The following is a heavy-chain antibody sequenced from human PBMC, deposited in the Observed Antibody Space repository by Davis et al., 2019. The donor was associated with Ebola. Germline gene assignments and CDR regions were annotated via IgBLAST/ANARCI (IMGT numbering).Heavy chain of an antibody. CDR3: ARSTTDYYNRRGYPGVLWRAFEM. V-gene: IGHV1-18*01. D-gene: IGHD3-22*01. CDR1: GYSFTSDG. Sequence: ASVKVSCKASGYSFTSDGISWVRQVPGQGLEWMGWISIYSSNTNYAQNVQGRVTMTTDTSTNTAYLELRSLRFDDTAVYYCARSTTDYYNRRGYPGVLWRAFEMWGQGTMVTVSS. CDR2: ISIYSSNT. J-gene: IGHJ3*02.